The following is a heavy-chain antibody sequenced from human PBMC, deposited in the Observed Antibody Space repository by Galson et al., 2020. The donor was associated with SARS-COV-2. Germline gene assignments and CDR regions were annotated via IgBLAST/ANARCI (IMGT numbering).Heavy chain of an antibody. J-gene: IGHJ4*02. CDR3: ASAYSSSWYYFGC. V-gene: IGHV5-51*01. D-gene: IGHD6-13*01. CDR2: IYPGDSDT. Sequence: KIGESLKTSCKGSGYSFTSYWIGWVRQMPGKGLEWMGIIYPGDSDTRYSPSFQGQVTISADKSISTAYLQWSSLKASDTAMYYCASAYSSSWYYFGCWGQGTLVTVSS. CDR1: GYSFTSYW.